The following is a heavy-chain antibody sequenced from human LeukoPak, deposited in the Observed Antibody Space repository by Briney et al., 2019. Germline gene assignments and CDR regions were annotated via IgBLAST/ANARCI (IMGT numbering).Heavy chain of an antibody. CDR2: IYHSGST. Sequence: SETLSLTCAVSGGSISSSNWWSWVRQPPGKGLEWIGEIYHSGSTYYNPSLKSRVTISVDRSKNQFSLKLSSVTAADTAVYYCARGPPYYYGSGSFDYWGQGTLVTVSS. V-gene: IGHV4-4*02. CDR3: ARGPPYYYGSGSFDY. D-gene: IGHD3-10*01. CDR1: GGSISSSNW. J-gene: IGHJ4*02.